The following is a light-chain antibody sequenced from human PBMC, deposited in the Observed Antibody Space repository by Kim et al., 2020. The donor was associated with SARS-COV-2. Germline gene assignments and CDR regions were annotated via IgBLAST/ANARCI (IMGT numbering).Light chain of an antibody. CDR2: AAS. J-gene: IGKJ4*01. CDR3: QHYGSSPCT. Sequence: SPGEPCTHSCRASQTVAHNHPAWLPKKPGQAPRLLIFAASSRATGIPDRFSGSGSGTDFTLSINRLEPEDFAVYYCQHYGSSPCTFGGGTKVDIK. V-gene: IGKV3-20*01. CDR1: QTVAHNH.